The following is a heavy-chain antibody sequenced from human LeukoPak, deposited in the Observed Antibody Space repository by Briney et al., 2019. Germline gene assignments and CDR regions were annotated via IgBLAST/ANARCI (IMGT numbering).Heavy chain of an antibody. CDR2: ISGSGGST. D-gene: IGHD5-24*01. V-gene: IGHV3-23*01. J-gene: IGHJ4*02. Sequence: GGTLRLSCAASGFTFSSYGMSWVRQAPGKGLEWVSAISGSGGSTYYADSVKGRFTISRDNAKNSLYLQMSSLRAEDTALYYCARESGNGYNLYLDYWGQGTLVTVSS. CDR1: GFTFSSYG. CDR3: ARESGNGYNLYLDY.